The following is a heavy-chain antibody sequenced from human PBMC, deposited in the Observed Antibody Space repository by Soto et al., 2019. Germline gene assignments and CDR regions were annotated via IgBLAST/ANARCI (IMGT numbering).Heavy chain of an antibody. Sequence: GASVKVSFKASGGSFSTLGINWVRQAPGQGLEWMGGIIPLFGKARYAETSQGRVTITADTSTGTAYMEVSSLRSDDTAVFYCATAHNSGWYFFDYWGPGTLVTVSS. CDR3: ATAHNSGWYFFDY. V-gene: IGHV1-69*06. CDR2: IIPLFGKA. CDR1: GGSFSTLG. J-gene: IGHJ4*02. D-gene: IGHD6-19*01.